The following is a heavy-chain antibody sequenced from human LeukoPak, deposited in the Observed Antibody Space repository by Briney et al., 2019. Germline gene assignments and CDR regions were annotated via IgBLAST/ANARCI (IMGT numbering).Heavy chain of an antibody. D-gene: IGHD1-26*01. Sequence: PSETLSLTCTVSGGSVSSGSYYWSWIRQPPGKGLEWIDYIYYSGSTNYNPSLKSRVTISVDTSKNQFSLKLSSVTAADTAVYYCAPYSGSLNWFDPWGQGTLVTVSS. CDR2: IYYSGST. CDR1: GGSVSSGSYY. CDR3: APYSGSLNWFDP. V-gene: IGHV4-61*01. J-gene: IGHJ5*02.